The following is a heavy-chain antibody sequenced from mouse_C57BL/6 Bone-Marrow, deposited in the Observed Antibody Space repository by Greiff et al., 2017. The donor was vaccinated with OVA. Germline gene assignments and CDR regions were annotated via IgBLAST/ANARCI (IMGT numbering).Heavy chain of an antibody. J-gene: IGHJ2*01. CDR3: ARGYDYEGDY. V-gene: IGHV1-72*01. Sequence: QVQLQQPGAELVKPGASVTLSCKASGYTFTSYWMHWVKQRPGRGLEWIGRIDPNSGGTKYNEKFKSKATLTVDKPSSPAYMQLSSLTSEDAAVYYCARGYDYEGDYWGQGTTLTVSS. CDR1: GYTFTSYW. CDR2: IDPNSGGT. D-gene: IGHD2-4*01.